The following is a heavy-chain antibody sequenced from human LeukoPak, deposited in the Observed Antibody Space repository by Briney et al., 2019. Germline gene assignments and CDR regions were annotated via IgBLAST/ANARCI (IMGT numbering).Heavy chain of an antibody. CDR1: GYTFTGYY. Sequence: GASVKVSCKASGYTFTGYYMHWVRQAPGQGLEWMGWINPNSGGTNYAQKFQGRVTMTRDTSISTAYMELSRLRSDDTAVYYCARMVALGQWELLLFWGQGTLVTVSS. V-gene: IGHV1-2*02. D-gene: IGHD1-26*01. CDR2: INPNSGGT. CDR3: ARMVALGQWELLLF. J-gene: IGHJ4*02.